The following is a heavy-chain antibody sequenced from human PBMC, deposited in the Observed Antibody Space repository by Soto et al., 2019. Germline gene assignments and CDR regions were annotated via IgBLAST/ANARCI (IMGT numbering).Heavy chain of an antibody. V-gene: IGHV1-8*01. CDR3: ARGINYYDSGDDAFDI. CDR1: GYTFTSYD. J-gene: IGHJ3*02. Sequence: QVQLVQSGAEVKKPGASVKVSCKASGYTFTSYDINWVRQATGQGLEWMGWMNPNSGNTGYAQKFQGRGTLTRNTSIRTAYIELRSLRSEDKAVYYCARGINYYDSGDDAFDIWGQGTMVTVSS. D-gene: IGHD3-10*01. CDR2: MNPNSGNT.